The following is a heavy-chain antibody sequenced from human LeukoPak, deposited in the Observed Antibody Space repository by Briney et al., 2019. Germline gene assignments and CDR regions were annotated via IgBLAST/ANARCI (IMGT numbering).Heavy chain of an antibody. V-gene: IGHV4-59*01. CDR2: IYSGGTT. Sequence: PSETLSLTCTVSGGSISNNYWNWIRQPPGKGLEWVGDIYSGGTTSHNPSLKSRISISVDTSKNQFSLRLSSVTAADTAVYYCASGSNWGQGILVTVSS. CDR1: GGSISNNY. CDR3: ASGSN. J-gene: IGHJ4*02. D-gene: IGHD1-26*01.